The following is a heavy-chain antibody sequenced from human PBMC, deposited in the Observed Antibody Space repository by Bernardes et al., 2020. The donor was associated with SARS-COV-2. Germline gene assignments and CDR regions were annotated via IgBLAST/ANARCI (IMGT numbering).Heavy chain of an antibody. CDR1: LFSLSPSGVA. V-gene: IGHV2-5*02. CDR3: AHRRPSTWEGDWFDP. Sequence: SGFTLWKPTQTLTLTCPFSLFSLSPSGVAVGWICHSPGKALEWLALIYSDDDKRYSPTLKSRLTMTKDTSKNQVVLTLTNVDPLDTATYYCAHRRPSTWEGDWFDPWGQGTLVTVSS. D-gene: IGHD6-13*01. CDR2: IYSDDDK. J-gene: IGHJ5*02.